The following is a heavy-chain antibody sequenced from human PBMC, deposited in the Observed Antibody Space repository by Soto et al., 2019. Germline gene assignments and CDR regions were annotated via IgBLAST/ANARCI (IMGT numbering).Heavy chain of an antibody. CDR1: GFTFSGYD. CDR3: AREYVDWGYWYFDL. CDR2: IATSGNT. D-gene: IGHD3-9*01. V-gene: IGHV3-13*01. Sequence: DVQLVESGGGLVQPGGSLRLSCAASGFTFSGYDMHWVRQAAGERLEWVSAIATSGNTYYAGSVKGRFTISRENAKNSLYLKINNVRAGETAVYYCAREYVDWGYWYFDLWGRGTLVTVSS. J-gene: IGHJ2*01.